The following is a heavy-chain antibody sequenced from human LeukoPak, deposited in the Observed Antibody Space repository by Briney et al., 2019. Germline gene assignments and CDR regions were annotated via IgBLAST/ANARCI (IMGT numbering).Heavy chain of an antibody. Sequence: GGSLRLSCAASGFTGSHNYMSWVRQAPRKGLVWVSRISTDGYTTDYADFVQGRFTASRDNTKNTWSLEMNSLRAEDTAVYYCVVGGSPGYWGQGTLVTVSS. CDR3: VVGGSPGY. V-gene: IGHV3-74*01. D-gene: IGHD2-15*01. J-gene: IGHJ4*02. CDR1: GFTGSHNY. CDR2: ISTDGYTT.